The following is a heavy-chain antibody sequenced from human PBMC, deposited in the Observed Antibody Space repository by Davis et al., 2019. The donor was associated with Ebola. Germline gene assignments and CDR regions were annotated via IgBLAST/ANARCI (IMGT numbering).Heavy chain of an antibody. CDR3: ARRYMYGDIVVVGDAFDI. D-gene: IGHD2-15*01. CDR1: GGTFSSYT. CDR2: MNPNSGNT. J-gene: IGHJ3*02. Sequence: ASVKVSCKASGGTFSSYTINWVRQATGQGLEWMGWMNPNSGNTGYAQKFQGRVTMTRNTSISTAYMELNSLRSEDTAVYYCARRYMYGDIVVVGDAFDIWGQGTMVTVSS. V-gene: IGHV1-8*02.